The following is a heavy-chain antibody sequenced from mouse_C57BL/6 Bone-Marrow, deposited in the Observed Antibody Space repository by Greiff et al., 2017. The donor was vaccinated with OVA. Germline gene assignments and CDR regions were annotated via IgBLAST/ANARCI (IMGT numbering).Heavy chain of an antibody. Sequence: EVQLVESGGGLVKPGGSLKLSCAASGFTFSSYTMSWVRQTPEKRLEWVATISGGGGNTYYPDSVKGRFTISRDNAKNTLYLQMSSLRSEDTALYYCARLTGFDYWGQGTTLTVSS. CDR1: GFTFSSYT. D-gene: IGHD4-1*01. V-gene: IGHV5-9*01. J-gene: IGHJ2*01. CDR2: ISGGGGNT. CDR3: ARLTGFDY.